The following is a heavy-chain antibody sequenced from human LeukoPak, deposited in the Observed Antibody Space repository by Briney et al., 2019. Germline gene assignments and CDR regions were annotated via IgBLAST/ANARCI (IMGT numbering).Heavy chain of an antibody. D-gene: IGHD3-10*01. J-gene: IGHJ6*03. Sequence: ASVKVPCKASGYTFTGCYMHGVPQAPGQGREGMGWINPNTGSTNYAQKFQGRVTMTRDKSMSTAYMELSRLRSEDTAVYYCARDGVVRGVIIIYSYYCMAVWGKGTTVTVSS. CDR1: GYTFTGCY. V-gene: IGHV1-2*02. CDR2: INPNTGST. CDR3: ARDGVVRGVIIIYSYYCMAV.